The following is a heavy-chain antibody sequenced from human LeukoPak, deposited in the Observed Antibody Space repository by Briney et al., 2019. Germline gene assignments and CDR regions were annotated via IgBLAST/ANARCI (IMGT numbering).Heavy chain of an antibody. D-gene: IGHD1-7*01. CDR2: IIPIFGTA. CDR1: GGTFSSYA. CDR3: ARGLLGNWNYGDNWFDP. J-gene: IGHJ5*02. V-gene: IGHV1-69*05. Sequence: GSSVKVSCKASGGTFSSYAISWVRQAPGQGLEWMGGIIPIFGTANYAQKFQGRVTITTDESTSTAYMELSSLRSEDTAVYYCARGLLGNWNYGDNWFDPWGQGTLVTVSS.